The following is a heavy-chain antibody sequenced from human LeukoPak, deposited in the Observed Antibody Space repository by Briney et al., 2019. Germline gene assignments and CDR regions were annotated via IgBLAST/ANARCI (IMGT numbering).Heavy chain of an antibody. Sequence: GGFLRLSCAASGFTFNNYWMHWVRQVPGKGLVWVSRINSDGSRTNYVDSAKGRFTISRDNAKNTVSLQMNSLGAEDSAVYYCARGNFYSSSGSSPLDSWGQGTLVTVSS. CDR3: ARGNFYSSSGSSPLDS. J-gene: IGHJ4*02. CDR1: GFTFNNYW. V-gene: IGHV3-74*01. D-gene: IGHD3-10*01. CDR2: INSDGSRT.